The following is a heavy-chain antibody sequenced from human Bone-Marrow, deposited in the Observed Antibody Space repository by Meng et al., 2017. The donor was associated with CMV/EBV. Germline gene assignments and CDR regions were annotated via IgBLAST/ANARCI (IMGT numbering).Heavy chain of an antibody. Sequence: SCAACGITVSSNYMGWVRHAARERVWRVSVIYSGGSTYYADTVKGRFTISRDNSKNTLYLQMSSLRAEDTAVYYCARGHDSVDNWVDPWGQGTLVTVSS. CDR1: GITVSSNY. D-gene: IGHD5/OR15-5a*01. V-gene: IGHV3-53*01. J-gene: IGHJ5*02. CDR2: IYSGGST. CDR3: ARGHDSVDNWVDP.